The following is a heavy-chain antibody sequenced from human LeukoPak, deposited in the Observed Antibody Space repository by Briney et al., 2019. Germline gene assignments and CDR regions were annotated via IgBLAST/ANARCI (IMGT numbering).Heavy chain of an antibody. CDR1: GYTFTDYY. J-gene: IGHJ5*02. CDR3: ARGHESSGSNWFDP. Sequence: GASVTVSCKASGYTFTDYYMHWVRQAPGQGLDWMGWINPNSGGTNYAQKFQGRVTMTRDTSISTAYMELSRLRSVDTAVYYWARGHESSGSNWFDPWGQGTLVTVSS. D-gene: IGHD3-22*01. CDR2: INPNSGGT. V-gene: IGHV1-2*02.